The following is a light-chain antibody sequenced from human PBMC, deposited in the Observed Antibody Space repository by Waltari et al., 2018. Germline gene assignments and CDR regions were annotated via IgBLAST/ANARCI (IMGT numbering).Light chain of an antibody. CDR2: DAS. Sequence: ESVLTQSPATLSLSHGERATLSCRSSESVSDYLAWYQPKPGQAPRLLIFDASNRASGIPARFRGSGSGTDFSLTISSLEPEDFAVYYCQQRGNWPPITFGQGTRLEVK. CDR1: ESVSDY. CDR3: QQRGNWPPIT. J-gene: IGKJ5*01. V-gene: IGKV3-11*01.